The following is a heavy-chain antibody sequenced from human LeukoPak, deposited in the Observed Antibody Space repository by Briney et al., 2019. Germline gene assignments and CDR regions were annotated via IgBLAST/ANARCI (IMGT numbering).Heavy chain of an antibody. J-gene: IGHJ5*02. V-gene: IGHV4-34*01. Sequence: ASETLSLTCAVYGGSFSGYYWSWIRQPPGKGLEWIGEINHSGSTNYNSSLKSRVTISVDTSKNQFSLKLSSVTAADTAVYYCARMVANYVWGSYRYGFDPWGQGTLVTVSS. CDR3: ARMVANYVWGSYRYGFDP. CDR1: GGSFSGYY. D-gene: IGHD3-16*02. CDR2: INHSGST.